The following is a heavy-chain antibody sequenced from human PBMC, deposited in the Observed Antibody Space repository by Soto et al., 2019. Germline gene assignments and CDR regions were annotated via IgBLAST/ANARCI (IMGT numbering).Heavy chain of an antibody. V-gene: IGHV3-23*01. CDR2: IGTDGNT. Sequence: LRLFCAASGFTFNSYAMNWVRQAPGKGLAWVSAIGTDGNTYYANSVKGRFTISRDNSRTTLYLQMNSPRVEDTALYYCVRKYPGTRPFDYWGQGTLVTVS. J-gene: IGHJ4*01. CDR3: VRKYPGTRPFDY. CDR1: GFTFNSYA. D-gene: IGHD2-2*01.